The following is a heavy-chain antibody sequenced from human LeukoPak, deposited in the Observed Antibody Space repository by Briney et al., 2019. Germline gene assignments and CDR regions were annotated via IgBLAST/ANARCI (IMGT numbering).Heavy chain of an antibody. J-gene: IGHJ4*02. V-gene: IGHV3-49*04. D-gene: IGHD2-8*01. CDR2: IRKKGFGGTT. Sequence: PGRSLRLSCTASGFTFGDYAMSWVRQAPGKGLEWVGFIRKKGFGGTTEYAASVKGRLTISRDDSKSIAYLEMNSLKTEDTAVYYCTRANCVNGACYHFDYWGQGTLVTVSS. CDR3: TRANCVNGACYHFDY. CDR1: GFTFGDYA.